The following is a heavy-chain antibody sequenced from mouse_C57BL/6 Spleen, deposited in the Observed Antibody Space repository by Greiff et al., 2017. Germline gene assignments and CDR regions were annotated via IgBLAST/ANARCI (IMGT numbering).Heavy chain of an antibody. J-gene: IGHJ4*01. Sequence: QVKLQQPGAELVRPGSSVTLSCTASGYTFTSYWMHWVKRRPLPGLEWIGNIDPSDSETHYNQKFKDKATLTVDNSSSTAYMQLSSLTSEDSAVYYCARKAEPAMDYWGKGTSVTVSS. CDR1: GYTFTSYW. V-gene: IGHV1-52*01. CDR3: ARKAEPAMDY. CDR2: IDPSDSET.